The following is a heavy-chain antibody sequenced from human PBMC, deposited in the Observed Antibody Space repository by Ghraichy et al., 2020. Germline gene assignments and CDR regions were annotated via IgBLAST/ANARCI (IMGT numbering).Heavy chain of an antibody. CDR2: ISHAGTT. D-gene: IGHD6-6*01. J-gene: IGHJ4*02. V-gene: IGHV4-30-2*01. Sequence: SETLSLTCVVSGVSIRTVGYSWHWIRQPPGKDLEWIGFISHAGTTKYNPSLNRRVTLSLDRSKNLVSLRLTSVTAADTARYFSARTGFVPPFNFDFWGPGTLVTVSS. CDR3: ARTGFVPPFNFDF. CDR1: GVSIRTVGYS.